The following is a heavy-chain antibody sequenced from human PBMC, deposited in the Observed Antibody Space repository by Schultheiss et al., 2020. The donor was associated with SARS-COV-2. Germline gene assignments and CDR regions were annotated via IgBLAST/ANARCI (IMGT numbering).Heavy chain of an antibody. J-gene: IGHJ4*02. CDR1: GYSISSGYY. Sequence: SETLSLTCAVSGYSISSGYYWGWIRQPPGKGLEWIGSIYHSGSTYYNPSLKSRVTISVDTSKNQFSLKLSSVTAADTAVYYCARASIAARSFDYWGQGTLVTVSS. CDR2: IYHSGST. CDR3: ARASIAARSFDY. V-gene: IGHV4-38-2*01. D-gene: IGHD6-6*01.